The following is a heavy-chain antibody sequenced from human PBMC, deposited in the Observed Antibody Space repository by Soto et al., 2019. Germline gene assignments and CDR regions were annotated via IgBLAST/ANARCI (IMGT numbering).Heavy chain of an antibody. Sequence: SETLSLTCSVSGGSMSEYFWSWIRQSPGKGLEWIGYIYYLGSTDYNPSLKSRVTISVDASKRQFSLRLTSVTAADTAVYYCARDGYDGSGSPYPAYWGPGTQVTVSS. CDR3: ARDGYDGSGSPYPAY. V-gene: IGHV4-59*01. CDR2: IYYLGST. J-gene: IGHJ4*02. CDR1: GGSMSEYF. D-gene: IGHD3-10*01.